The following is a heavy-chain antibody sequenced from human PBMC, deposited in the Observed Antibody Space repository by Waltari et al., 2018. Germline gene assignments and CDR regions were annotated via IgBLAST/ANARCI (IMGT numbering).Heavy chain of an antibody. D-gene: IGHD1-26*01. J-gene: IGHJ5*02. CDR1: GGSISSSSYY. CDR3: ARRGTGRPNWFDP. Sequence: QLQLQESGPGLVKPSETLSLTCAVSGGSISSSSYYWGWIRQPPGKGLEWIGSIYYSGSTYYNPSLKSRVTISVDTSKNQFSLKLSSVTAADTAVYYCARRGTGRPNWFDPWGQGTLVTVSS. CDR2: IYYSGST. V-gene: IGHV4-39*01.